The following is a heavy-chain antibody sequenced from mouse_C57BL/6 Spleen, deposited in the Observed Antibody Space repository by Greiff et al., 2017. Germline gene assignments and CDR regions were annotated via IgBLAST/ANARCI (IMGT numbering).Heavy chain of an antibody. D-gene: IGHD2-2*01. V-gene: IGHV5-4*01. CDR1: GFTFSSYA. J-gene: IGHJ1*03. CDR3: ARDGRDAMVTSRSEASYWYFDV. Sequence: EVMLVESGGGLVKPGGSLNLSCAASGFTFSSYAMSWVRQTPEKRLEWVATISDGGSYTYYPDHVKGPITITRDHAHNTLYLHMSHLQSEDTADYYGARDGRDAMVTSRSEASYWYFDVWGTGTTVTVSS. CDR2: ISDGGSYT.